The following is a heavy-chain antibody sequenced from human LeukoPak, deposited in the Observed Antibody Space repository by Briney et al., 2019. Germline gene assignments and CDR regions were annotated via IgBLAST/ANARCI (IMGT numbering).Heavy chain of an antibody. D-gene: IGHD6-13*01. CDR3: ALPSWEGIAAAGTVTWFDP. J-gene: IGHJ5*02. Sequence: SVKVSCKASGGTFSSYAISWVREAPGQGLEWMGRIIPIFGTANYAQKFQGRVTITADKSTSTAYMELSSLRSEDTAVYYCALPSWEGIAAAGTVTWFDPWGQGTLVTVSS. CDR1: GGTFSSYA. CDR2: IIPIFGTA. V-gene: IGHV1-69*06.